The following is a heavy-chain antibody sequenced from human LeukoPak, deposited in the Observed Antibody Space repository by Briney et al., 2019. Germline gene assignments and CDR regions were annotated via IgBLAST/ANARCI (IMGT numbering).Heavy chain of an antibody. CDR2: IYYSGST. V-gene: IGHV4-59*01. CDR3: ARGSGWYESDY. Sequence: KPAETLSLTCTVSGGSISSYYWSWIRQPPGKGLDWIGYIYYSGSTNYNPSLKSRVTISVDTSKNQFSLKLSSVTAADTAVYYCARGSGWYESDYWGQGTLVTVSS. CDR1: GGSISSYY. J-gene: IGHJ4*02. D-gene: IGHD6-19*01.